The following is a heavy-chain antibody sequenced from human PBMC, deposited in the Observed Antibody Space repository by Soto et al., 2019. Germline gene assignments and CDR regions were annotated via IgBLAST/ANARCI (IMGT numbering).Heavy chain of an antibody. CDR3: AKGHIVATGLVDY. Sequence: GGSLRLSCAASGFTFSSYGMHWVRQAPGKGLEWVAVISYDGSNKYYADSVKGRFTISRDNSKNTLYLQMNSLRAEDTAVYYCAKGHIVATGLVDYWGQGTLVTVSS. CDR2: ISYDGSNK. CDR1: GFTFSSYG. J-gene: IGHJ4*02. D-gene: IGHD5-12*01. V-gene: IGHV3-30*18.